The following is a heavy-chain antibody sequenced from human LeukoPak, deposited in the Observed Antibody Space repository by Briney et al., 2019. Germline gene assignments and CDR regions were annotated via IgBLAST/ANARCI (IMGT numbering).Heavy chain of an antibody. V-gene: IGHV4-39*01. D-gene: IGHD6-19*01. J-gene: IGHJ4*02. CDR3: ARHQAVAHLDY. CDR1: GGSISSSSYY. CDR2: IYYSGST. Sequence: PSETLSLTCTVSGGSISSSSYYWGWIRQPPGKGLEWIGSIYYSGSTYYNPSLKSRVTISVDTSKNQFSLNLSSVTAADTAVYYCARHQAVAHLDYWGQGTLVTVSS.